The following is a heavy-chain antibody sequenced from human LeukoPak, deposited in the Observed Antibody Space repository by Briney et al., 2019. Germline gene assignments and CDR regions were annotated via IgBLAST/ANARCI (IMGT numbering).Heavy chain of an antibody. CDR2: IYYSGST. J-gene: IGHJ6*02. D-gene: IGHD2-2*01. Sequence: KPSETLSLTCTVSGGSISSYYWSWIRQPPGKGLEWIGYIYYSGSTNYNPSLKSRVTISVDTSKDQFSLKLSSVTAADTAVYYCASYCSSTSCYSNGMDVWGQGTLVTVSS. CDR3: ASYCSSTSCYSNGMDV. CDR1: GGSISSYY. V-gene: IGHV4-59*08.